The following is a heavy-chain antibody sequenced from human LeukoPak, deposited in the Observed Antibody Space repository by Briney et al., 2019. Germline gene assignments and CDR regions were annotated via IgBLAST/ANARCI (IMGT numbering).Heavy chain of an antibody. CDR1: SGSISSTTYY. Sequence: SETLSPTCTVSSGSISSTTYYWAWIRQPPGKGLEWIGSIYYNGDTYYNPSLKSRVIISADTSKNQFSLKLTSVTAADTAAYYCARGPNTDGNYRAFDLWGQGTKVTVSS. CDR3: ARGPNTDGNYRAFDL. V-gene: IGHV4-39*07. CDR2: IYYNGDT. J-gene: IGHJ3*01. D-gene: IGHD4-11*01.